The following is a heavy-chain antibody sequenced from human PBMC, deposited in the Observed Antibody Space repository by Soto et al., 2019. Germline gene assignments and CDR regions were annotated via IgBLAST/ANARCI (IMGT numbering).Heavy chain of an antibody. Sequence: SETLSLTCTVSGGSVNVGDHYWSWIRQFPGRGLEWIGYISYSGNTDYNPSLKGRVTISIDISKSQFSLNLISVTAADTAVYYCARRSRITMIVVPYTWFDPWGQGTLVTVSS. D-gene: IGHD3-22*01. V-gene: IGHV4-31*03. CDR2: ISYSGNT. CDR1: GGSVNVGDHY. J-gene: IGHJ5*02. CDR3: ARRSRITMIVVPYTWFDP.